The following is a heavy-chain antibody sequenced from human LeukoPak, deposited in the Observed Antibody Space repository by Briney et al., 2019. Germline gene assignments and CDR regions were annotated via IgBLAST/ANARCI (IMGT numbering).Heavy chain of an antibody. V-gene: IGHV3-66*01. J-gene: IGHJ4*02. D-gene: IGHD5-18*01. CDR1: GFTVSSNY. Sequence: GGSLRLSCAAAGFTVSSNYMTWVRQAPGKGLQWVSLIDSGGSTYFADSVKGRFTISRDTSKNTLYLQMNSLRADDTAVYYCARGHYSPWDHCFDYWGQGSLVTVSS. CDR2: IDSGGST. CDR3: ARGHYSPWDHCFDY.